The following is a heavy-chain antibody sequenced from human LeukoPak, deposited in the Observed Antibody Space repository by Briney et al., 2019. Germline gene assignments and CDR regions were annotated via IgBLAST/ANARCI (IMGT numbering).Heavy chain of an antibody. Sequence: SETLSLTCTVSGYSISSDYYWGWIRQPPGKGLEWIGFIYHSGSTYYNPSLKSRVTISVDTSKNQFSLKLSSVTAADTAVYYCARDHGYGGNDYYYYYMDVWGKGTTVTVSS. V-gene: IGHV4-38-2*02. CDR3: ARDHGYGGNDYYYYYMDV. D-gene: IGHD4-23*01. CDR2: IYHSGST. J-gene: IGHJ6*03. CDR1: GYSISSDYY.